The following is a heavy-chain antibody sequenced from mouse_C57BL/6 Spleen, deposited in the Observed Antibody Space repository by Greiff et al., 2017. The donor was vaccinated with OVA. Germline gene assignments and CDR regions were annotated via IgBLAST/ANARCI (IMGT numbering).Heavy chain of an antibody. V-gene: IGHV1-82*01. CDR2: IYPGDGDT. CDR3: ARSGGDSSGYVY. J-gene: IGHJ2*01. CDR1: GYAFSSSW. Sequence: VKLMESGPELVKPGASVKISCKASGYAFSSSWMNWVKQRPGKGLEWIGRIYPGDGDTNYNGKFKGKATLTANKSSSTAYMQLSSLTSEDSAVYFCARSGGDSSGYVYWGQGTTLTVSS. D-gene: IGHD3-2*02.